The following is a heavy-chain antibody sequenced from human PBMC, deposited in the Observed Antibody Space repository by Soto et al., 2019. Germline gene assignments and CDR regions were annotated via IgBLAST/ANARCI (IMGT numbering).Heavy chain of an antibody. Sequence: GGSLRLSCAASGFTFSSYAMSWVRQAPGKGLEWVSVISGSGGSTYFADSVKGRFTISRDNSKNTLYLQMSSLRAEDTAVYYCAKDSRSWDGWFDPWGQGTLVTVSS. CDR2: ISGSGGST. V-gene: IGHV3-23*01. CDR3: AKDSRSWDGWFDP. D-gene: IGHD6-13*01. J-gene: IGHJ5*02. CDR1: GFTFSSYA.